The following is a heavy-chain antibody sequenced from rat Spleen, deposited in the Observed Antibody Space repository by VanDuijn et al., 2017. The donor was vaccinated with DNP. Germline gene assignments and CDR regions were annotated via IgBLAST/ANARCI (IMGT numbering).Heavy chain of an antibody. CDR2: ISYDGSRT. Sequence: EVQLVESGGGLVQPGRSLRLSCAASGFSFSNYYMAWVRQAPTKGLEWVAYISYDGSRTYYRDSVKGRFTISRDNAKSTLYLQMDSLRSEDTATYYCATRPGKDFDYWGQGVMVTVSS. J-gene: IGHJ2*01. V-gene: IGHV5S10*01. CDR3: ATRPGKDFDY. D-gene: IGHD5-1*01. CDR1: GFSFSNYY.